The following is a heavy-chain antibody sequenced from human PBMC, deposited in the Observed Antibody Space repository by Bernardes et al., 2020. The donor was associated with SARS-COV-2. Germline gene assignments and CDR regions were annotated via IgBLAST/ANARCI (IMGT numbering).Heavy chain of an antibody. CDR3: ARDLTIMGMDI. CDR1: GFTVSNAF. D-gene: IGHD5-12*01. J-gene: IGHJ6*02. V-gene: IGHV3-66*02. Sequence: GGSLSLSCAASGFTVSNAFINWVRQAPGPGLEWVSGIYSGSDIKYADSVKGRFTISRDNSKNTVYLQMNSLRPEDTAVYYCARDLTIMGMDIWGHGTTVKVSS. CDR2: IYSGSDI.